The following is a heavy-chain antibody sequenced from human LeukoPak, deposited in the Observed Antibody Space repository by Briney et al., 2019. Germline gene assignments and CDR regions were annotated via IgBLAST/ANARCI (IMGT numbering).Heavy chain of an antibody. V-gene: IGHV1-8*01. D-gene: IGHD6-13*01. Sequence: ASVKVSCKASGYTFTSYDINWLRQATGQGLEWMGWMNPNSGNTGYAQKFQGRVTMTRNTSISTAYMELSSLRSEDTAVYYCARVGGIAAAFDYWGQGTLVTVSS. J-gene: IGHJ4*02. CDR3: ARVGGIAAAFDY. CDR1: GYTFTSYD. CDR2: MNPNSGNT.